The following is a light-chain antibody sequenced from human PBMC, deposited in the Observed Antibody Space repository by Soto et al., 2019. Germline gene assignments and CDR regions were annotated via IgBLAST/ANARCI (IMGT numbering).Light chain of an antibody. CDR1: SSDIGSYNY. Sequence: QSALTQPPSASGSPGQSVAISCTGTSSDIGSYNYVSWYQQHPGKVPKLIISEVTKRPSGVSDRFSGSKSGNTASLTISGLQAADEADYYCSSIAASPVFGGGTKVTVL. CDR2: EVT. J-gene: IGLJ3*02. V-gene: IGLV2-8*01. CDR3: SSIAASPV.